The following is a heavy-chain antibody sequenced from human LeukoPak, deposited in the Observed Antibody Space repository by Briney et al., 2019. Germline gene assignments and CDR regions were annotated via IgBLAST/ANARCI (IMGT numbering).Heavy chain of an antibody. J-gene: IGHJ4*02. Sequence: PGGSLRLSCAASGFTFDDYAMHWVRQAPGKGLVWVSLISGHGDSTNYADSVKGRFTISRDNSKNSLYLQMNSLRTEDTALYYCAKDIPGRGTAFDYWGQGTLVTVSS. V-gene: IGHV3-43*02. CDR1: GFTFDDYA. D-gene: IGHD3-10*01. CDR3: AKDIPGRGTAFDY. CDR2: ISGHGDST.